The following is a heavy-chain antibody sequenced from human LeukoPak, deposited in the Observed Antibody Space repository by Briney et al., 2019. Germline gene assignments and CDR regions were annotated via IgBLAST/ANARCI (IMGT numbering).Heavy chain of an antibody. D-gene: IGHD2-8*01. Sequence: PGGSLRLSCVASGFSISTFWMTWVRQAPGKGLEWVANIRGDGSRLYYVDSVQGRFTIPRDNAKNSLYLQMSSLRAEDTSVYYCARDHNYCSNERCYDAFDIWGQGTMVTVSS. CDR2: IRGDGSRL. CDR3: ARDHNYCSNERCYDAFDI. J-gene: IGHJ3*02. V-gene: IGHV3-7*01. CDR1: GFSISTFW.